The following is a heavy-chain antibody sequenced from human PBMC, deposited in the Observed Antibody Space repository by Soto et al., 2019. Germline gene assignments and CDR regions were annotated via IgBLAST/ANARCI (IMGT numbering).Heavy chain of an antibody. CDR1: GGTFSSYA. V-gene: IGHV1-69*01. CDR3: AGRGYCSGGSRGCFDY. D-gene: IGHD2-15*01. CDR2: IIPIFGTA. J-gene: IGHJ4*02. Sequence: QVQLVQSGAEVKKPGSSVKVSCQASGGTFSSYAISWVRQAPGQGLEWMGVIIPIFGTANYAQKFQGRVTITADESTSTGYMELSSLRSEDTAVYYCAGRGYCSGGSRGCFDYWGQGTLVTVSS.